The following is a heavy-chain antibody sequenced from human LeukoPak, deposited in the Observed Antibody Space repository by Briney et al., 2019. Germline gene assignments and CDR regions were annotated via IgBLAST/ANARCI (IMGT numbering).Heavy chain of an antibody. V-gene: IGHV1-69*01. Sequence: SVKVSCKASGGTFSSYAISWVRQAPGQGLEWMGGIIPIFGTANYAQKFQGRVTITADESTSTAYMELSSLRSEDTAVYYCARSGITMVRGVITYNWFDPWGQGTLVTVSS. CDR2: IIPIFGTA. D-gene: IGHD3-10*01. CDR1: GGTFSSYA. J-gene: IGHJ5*02. CDR3: ARSGITMVRGVITYNWFDP.